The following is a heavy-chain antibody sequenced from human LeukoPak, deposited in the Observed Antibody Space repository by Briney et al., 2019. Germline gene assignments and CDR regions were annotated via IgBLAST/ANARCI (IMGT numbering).Heavy chain of an antibody. J-gene: IGHJ4*02. Sequence: GGSLRLSCAASGFTFSSYEMNWVRQAPGKGLEWVSSISSSSSYIYYADSVKGRFTISRDNAKNSLYLQMNSLRAEDTAVYYCARSVGYCSSTSCWWFDYWGQGTLVTVSS. CDR2: ISSSSSYI. CDR1: GFTFSSYE. D-gene: IGHD2-2*01. CDR3: ARSVGYCSSTSCWWFDY. V-gene: IGHV3-21*01.